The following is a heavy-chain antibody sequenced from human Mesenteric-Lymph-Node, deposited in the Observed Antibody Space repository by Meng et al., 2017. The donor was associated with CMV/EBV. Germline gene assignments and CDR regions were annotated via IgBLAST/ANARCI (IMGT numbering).Heavy chain of an antibody. CDR1: GYTFTAYN. CDR3: ATQSNYCSSTSCYFIQYFQH. D-gene: IGHD2-2*01. Sequence: ASVKVSCKTSGYTFTAYNIYWVRQAPGQGLEWMGWINPNSGGTNYAQKFQGRVTMTRDTSISTAYMELSRLRSDDTAVYYCATQSNYCSSTSCYFIQYFQHWGQGTLVTVSS. J-gene: IGHJ1*01. CDR2: INPNSGGT. V-gene: IGHV1-2*02.